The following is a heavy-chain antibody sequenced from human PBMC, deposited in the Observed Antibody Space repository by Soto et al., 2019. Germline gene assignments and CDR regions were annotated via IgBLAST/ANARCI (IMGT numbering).Heavy chain of an antibody. Sequence: QVQLVQSGAELRKPGSSVKVSCKSSGGTFSRHAINWVRQAPGQGLEWMGGIIPLFGTTNYAQKFKGRLTITADESTNTTYMELSSLKSEDSAVYYCASASVHGSSWYFWFDPWGQGTLVTVSS. J-gene: IGHJ5*02. V-gene: IGHV1-69*01. CDR1: GGTFSRHA. CDR2: IIPLFGTT. CDR3: ASASVHGSSWYFWFDP. D-gene: IGHD6-13*01.